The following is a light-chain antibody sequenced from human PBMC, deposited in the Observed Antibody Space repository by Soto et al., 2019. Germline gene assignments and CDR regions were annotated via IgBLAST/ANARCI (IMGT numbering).Light chain of an antibody. CDR1: QSVSSY. J-gene: IGKJ4*01. CDR3: QHYVTWPLT. Sequence: EIVLTQSPATLSLSPGERATHSCRASQSVSSYLAWYQQKPGQAPRLLIYDASNRATGIPARFSGSGSGTDFTLTISSLEPEDFAVYYCQHYVTWPLTFGGGTKVE. CDR2: DAS. V-gene: IGKV3-11*01.